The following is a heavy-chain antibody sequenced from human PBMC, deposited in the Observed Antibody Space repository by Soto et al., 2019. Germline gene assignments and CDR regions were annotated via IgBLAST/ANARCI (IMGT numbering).Heavy chain of an antibody. CDR3: ARVGTYYGSGSPYYSDY. Sequence: PGGSLRLSCAASGFSFRSYYMNWVRQAPGKGLEWVSSISSSSYINYADSVKGRFTISRDNAKNSPYLQMNSLRAEDTAVYYCARVGTYYGSGSPYYSDYWGQGPLVTFSS. J-gene: IGHJ4*02. V-gene: IGHV3-21*01. CDR2: ISSSSYI. CDR1: GFSFRSYY. D-gene: IGHD3-10*01.